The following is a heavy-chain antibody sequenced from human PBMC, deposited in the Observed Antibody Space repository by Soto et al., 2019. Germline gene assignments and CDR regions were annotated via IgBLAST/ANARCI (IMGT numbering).Heavy chain of an antibody. D-gene: IGHD4-17*01. CDR1: GGSISSSDYY. CDR2: IYYGGST. Sequence: QLQLQESGPGLVKPSETLSLTCTVSGGSISSSDYYWGWIRQPPGKGLEWLGTIYYGGSTFYNPFYKSRVTISVDTSKNQFTLQVSSVTAADTAVYSCAGQFSVYGVYGRYFDFWGQGTLVTVSS. V-gene: IGHV4-39*01. CDR3: AGQFSVYGVYGRYFDF. J-gene: IGHJ4*02.